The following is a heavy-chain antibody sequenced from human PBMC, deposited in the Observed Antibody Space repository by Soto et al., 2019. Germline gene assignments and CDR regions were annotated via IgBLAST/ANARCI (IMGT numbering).Heavy chain of an antibody. J-gene: IGHJ3*02. Sequence: QVQLVESGGGVVQPGRSLRLSCAASGLTFSTYGMNWVRQAPGRGLEWVAIIWNDGSKKYYVDSVRGRFTISRDNSKNTLYLQMNSLRVEDTAVYYCASVDHAFDIWGQGTMVTVSS. CDR3: ASVDHAFDI. CDR2: IWNDGSKK. V-gene: IGHV3-33*01. CDR1: GLTFSTYG.